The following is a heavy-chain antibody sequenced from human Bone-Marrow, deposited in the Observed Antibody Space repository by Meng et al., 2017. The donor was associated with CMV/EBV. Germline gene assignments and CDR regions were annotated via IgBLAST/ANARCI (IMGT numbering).Heavy chain of an antibody. J-gene: IGHJ4*02. CDR3: ARGEGGIVVVPAAIDY. V-gene: IGHV1-2*02. CDR1: GYPFTGYY. CDR2: INPNSGGT. Sequence: SGYPFTGYYMHWVRQAPGQGLEWMGWINPNSGGTNYAQKFQGRVTMTRDTSISTAYMELSRLRSDDTAVYYCARGEGGIVVVPAAIDYWGQGTLVTVSS. D-gene: IGHD2-2*01.